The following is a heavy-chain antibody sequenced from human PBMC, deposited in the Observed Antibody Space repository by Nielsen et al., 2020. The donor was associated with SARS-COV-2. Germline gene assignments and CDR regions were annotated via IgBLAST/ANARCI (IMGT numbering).Heavy chain of an antibody. D-gene: IGHD3-22*01. CDR3: ARDYYSGWFDP. CDR2: IYYSGST. CDR1: GGSISSGGYY. V-gene: IGHV4-31*03. J-gene: IGHJ5*02. Sequence: SETLSLTCTVSGGSISSGGYYWSWIRQHPGKGLERIGYIYYSGSTYYNPSLKSRVTISVDTSKNQFSLKLSSVTAADTAVYYCARDYYSGWFDPWGQGTLVTVSS.